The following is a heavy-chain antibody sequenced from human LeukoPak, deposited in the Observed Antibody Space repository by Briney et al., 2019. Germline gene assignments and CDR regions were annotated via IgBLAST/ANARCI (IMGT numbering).Heavy chain of an antibody. CDR3: ARASATGDKYYFDY. CDR2: IIPMVGLA. J-gene: IGHJ4*02. D-gene: IGHD7-27*01. Sequence: ASVKVSCKVSGDTFSNRGISWVRQAPGQGLEWMGRIIPMVGLAKYAQKFQGRVTITTDESTSTAYMELSSLRSEDTAVYYCARASATGDKYYFDYWGQGTLVTVSS. CDR1: GDTFSNRG. V-gene: IGHV1-69*04.